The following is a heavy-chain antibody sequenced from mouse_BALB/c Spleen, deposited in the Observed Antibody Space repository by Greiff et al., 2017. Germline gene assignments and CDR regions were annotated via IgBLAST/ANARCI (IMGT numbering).Heavy chain of an antibody. J-gene: IGHJ3*01. CDR1: GYAFSSSW. CDR2: IYPGDGDT. Sequence: QVQLQQSGPELVKPGASVKISCKASGYAFSSSWMNWVKQRPGQGLEWIGRIYPGDGDTNYNGKFKGKATLTADKSSSTAYMQLSSLTSVDSAVYFCGYGSRLAYWGQGTLVTVSA. D-gene: IGHD1-1*01. V-gene: IGHV1-82*01. CDR3: GYGSRLAY.